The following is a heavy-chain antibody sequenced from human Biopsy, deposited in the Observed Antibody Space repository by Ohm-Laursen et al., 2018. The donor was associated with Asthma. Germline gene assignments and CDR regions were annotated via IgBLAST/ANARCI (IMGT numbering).Heavy chain of an antibody. CDR1: GVTFPNND. CDR3: ARRRDGHNFGFDY. D-gene: IGHD5-24*01. Sequence: VKISCKASGVTFPNNDISWFRQAPGQGPEWLGGIVPLLHRPQYAQRLQGRVTITADESTSTAYMELRNLKSDDTAVYFCARRRDGHNFGFDYWGQGTLVTVSS. V-gene: IGHV1-69*10. J-gene: IGHJ4*02. CDR2: IVPLLHRP.